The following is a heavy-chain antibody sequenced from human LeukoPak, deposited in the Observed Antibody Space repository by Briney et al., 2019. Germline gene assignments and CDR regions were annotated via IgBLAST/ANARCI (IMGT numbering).Heavy chain of an antibody. J-gene: IGHJ4*02. CDR3: TRDALFGSGRTHLDF. D-gene: IGHD3-10*01. V-gene: IGHV3-48*01. CDR1: GFTFSSYS. Sequence: GGSLRLSCAAAGFTFSSYSMNWVRQAPGKGLEWVSYISSGSSTIYYADSVKGRFTISRDNAKNSLYLQMNSLNVDDTGVYFCTRDALFGSGRTHLDFWSQGTLVSVSS. CDR2: ISSGSSTI.